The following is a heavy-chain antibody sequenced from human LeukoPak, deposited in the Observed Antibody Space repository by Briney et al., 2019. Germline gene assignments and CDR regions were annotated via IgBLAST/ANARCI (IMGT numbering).Heavy chain of an antibody. D-gene: IGHD5-18*01. Sequence: GGSLRLSCAGSAFTFSNFAMNWVRQAPGKGLEWVSVISGSGDGTYYADSVKGRFTISRDNSKNTLYLQMKSLRAEDTAVYYCAKAGAQQWLRMHFDNWGQGTPVTVSS. V-gene: IGHV3-23*01. CDR1: AFTFSNFA. CDR2: ISGSGDGT. CDR3: AKAGAQQWLRMHFDN. J-gene: IGHJ4*02.